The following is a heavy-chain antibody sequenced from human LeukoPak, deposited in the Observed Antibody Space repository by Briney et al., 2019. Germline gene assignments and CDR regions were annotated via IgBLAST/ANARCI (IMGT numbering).Heavy chain of an antibody. CDR1: GGSFSGYY. D-gene: IGHD1-7*01. CDR2: INHSGST. CDR3: ARGRGLTGTTTTTSY. V-gene: IGHV4-34*01. J-gene: IGHJ4*02. Sequence: SETLSLTCAVYGGSFSGYYWSWIRQAPGKGLEWIGEINHSGSTNYNPSLKSRVTISVDTSKNQFSLKLSSVTAADTAVYYCARGRGLTGTTTTTSYWGQGTLVTVSS.